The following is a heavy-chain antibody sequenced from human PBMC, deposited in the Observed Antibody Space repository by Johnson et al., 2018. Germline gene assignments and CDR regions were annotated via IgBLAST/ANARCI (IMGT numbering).Heavy chain of an antibody. V-gene: IGHV3-23*01. D-gene: IGHD3-22*01. CDR2: ISGSGGST. CDR3: AKDRRMNYDSSGYYLPPEYFQQ. J-gene: IGHJ1*01. Sequence: EVQLLESGGGLVQPGGSLRLSCAASGFTFSSYAMSWVRQAPGKGLEWVSAISGSGGSTYYADSVKGRFTISRDNSKNTLYLQMNSRRAEDTAVYYCAKDRRMNYDSSGYYLPPEYFQQWGQGTLVTVSS. CDR1: GFTFSSYA.